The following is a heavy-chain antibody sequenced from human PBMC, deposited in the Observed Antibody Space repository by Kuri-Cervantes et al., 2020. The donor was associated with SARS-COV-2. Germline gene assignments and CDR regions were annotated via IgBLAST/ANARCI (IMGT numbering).Heavy chain of an antibody. V-gene: IGHV1-18*01. D-gene: IGHD2-2*01. CDR3: ARVSGGCSSTSCYFASYYYYYMDV. Sequence: ASVKVSCKASGYTFTSYGISWVRQAPGQGLEWMGWISAYNGNTNYAQKLQGRVTMTTDTSTSTAYMELRSLRSDDTAVYYCARVSGGCSSTSCYFASYYYYYMDVRGKGTTVTVSS. CDR1: GYTFTSYG. J-gene: IGHJ6*03. CDR2: ISAYNGNT.